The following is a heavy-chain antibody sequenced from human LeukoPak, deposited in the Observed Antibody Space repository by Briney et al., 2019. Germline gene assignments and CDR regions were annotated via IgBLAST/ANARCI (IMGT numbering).Heavy chain of an antibody. CDR2: INHSGRT. CDR1: GGSFSGYY. CDR3: ARLRFLEWLLPEYYFDY. V-gene: IGHV4-34*01. D-gene: IGHD3-3*01. Sequence: SETLSLTCAVYGGSFSGYYWSWIRQPPGKGLEWIGEINHSGRTNYNPSLKSRVTISVDTSKNQFSLKLSSVTAAATAVYYCARLRFLEWLLPEYYFDYWGPGTLVTVSS. J-gene: IGHJ4*02.